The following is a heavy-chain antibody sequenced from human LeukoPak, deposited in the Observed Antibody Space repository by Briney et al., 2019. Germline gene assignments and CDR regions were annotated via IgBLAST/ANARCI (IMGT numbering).Heavy chain of an antibody. Sequence: RGSLRLSCAASGFTFSRSWMSWVRQAPGKGLEWVANMGPDGRDKHDVDSVKGRFTISRDNSKNTLYLQMNSLRAEDTAVYYCARTPVVVTAIQSYYFDYWGQGTLVTVSS. CDR2: MGPDGRDK. CDR1: GFTFSRSW. CDR3: ARTPVVVTAIQSYYFDY. V-gene: IGHV3-7*01. J-gene: IGHJ4*02. D-gene: IGHD2-21*02.